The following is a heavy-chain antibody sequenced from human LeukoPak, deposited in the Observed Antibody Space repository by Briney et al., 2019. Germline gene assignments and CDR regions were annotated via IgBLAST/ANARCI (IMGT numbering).Heavy chain of an antibody. J-gene: IGHJ6*03. D-gene: IGHD3-3*01. Sequence: GGSLRLSCAASGFTFSSYGMHWVRQAPGKGLEWVAFIRYDGSNKYYADSVKGRFTISRDNSKNTLYLQMNSLRAEDTAVYYCAKDFRLGVVAYYYYYMDVWGKGTTVTVSS. CDR3: AKDFRLGVVAYYYYYMDV. CDR1: GFTFSSYG. V-gene: IGHV3-30*02. CDR2: IRYDGSNK.